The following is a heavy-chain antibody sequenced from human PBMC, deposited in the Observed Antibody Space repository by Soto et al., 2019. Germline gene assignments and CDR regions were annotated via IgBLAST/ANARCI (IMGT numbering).Heavy chain of an antibody. CDR1: GFTLTSNG. CDR2: ISAYNGNT. J-gene: IGHJ4*02. CDR3: ARRIAVAGYFDY. Sequence: GASVKVSCKASGFTLTSNGISWGRQAPGQGLEWMGWISAYNGNTNYAQKLQGRVTMTTDTSTSTAYMELRSLRSDDTAVYYCARRIAVAGYFDYWGQGTLVTVSS. V-gene: IGHV1-18*01. D-gene: IGHD6-19*01.